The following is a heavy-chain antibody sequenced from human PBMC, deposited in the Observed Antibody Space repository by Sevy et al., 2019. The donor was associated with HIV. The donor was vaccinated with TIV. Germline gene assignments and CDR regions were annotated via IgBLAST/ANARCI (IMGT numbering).Heavy chain of an antibody. J-gene: IGHJ3*01. Sequence: GGSLRLSCTASEXXFSSHAVSWVRQAPGKGLEWVSAISGNGENTHYADSVRGRFTISRDNFKNTLYLQMNSLRAEDTALYYCARDGRGISAFDXWGQGTMVTVSS. CDR3: ARDGRGISAFDX. CDR1: EXXFSSHA. CDR2: ISGNGENT. V-gene: IGHV3-23*01. D-gene: IGHD3-3*02.